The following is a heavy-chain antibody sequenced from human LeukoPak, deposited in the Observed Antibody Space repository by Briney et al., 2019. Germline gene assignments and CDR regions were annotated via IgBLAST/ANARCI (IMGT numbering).Heavy chain of an antibody. D-gene: IGHD5-18*01. J-gene: IGHJ4*02. CDR1: GFTFSSYE. V-gene: IGHV3-48*03. CDR3: ARGYSYGCLDY. Sequence: GGSLGLSCAASGFTFSSYEMNWVRQAPGKGLEWVSYISSSGSTIYYADSVKGRFTISRDNAKNSLYLQMNSLRAEDTAVYYCARGYSYGCLDYWGQGTLVTVSS. CDR2: ISSSGSTI.